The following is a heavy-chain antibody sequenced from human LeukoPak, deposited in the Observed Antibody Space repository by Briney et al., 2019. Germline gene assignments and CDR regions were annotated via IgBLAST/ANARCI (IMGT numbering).Heavy chain of an antibody. V-gene: IGHV3-21*01. Sequence: GGSLRLSCAASGFTFSIYGMGWVRQAPGKGLEWVSSISDNGGNTYYADSAKGRFTISRDNAKNSLYLQINSLRAEDTAVYYCARVPWSSVTILDYWGQGTLVTVSS. CDR3: ARVPWSSVTILDY. J-gene: IGHJ4*02. CDR1: GFTFSIYG. D-gene: IGHD3-10*01. CDR2: ISDNGGNT.